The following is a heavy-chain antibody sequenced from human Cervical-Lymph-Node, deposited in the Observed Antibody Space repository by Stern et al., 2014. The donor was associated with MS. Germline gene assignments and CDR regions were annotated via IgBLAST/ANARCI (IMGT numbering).Heavy chain of an antibody. Sequence: QLVESGPEVKKPGTSVKVSCKASGSTLSSSIVQWVRQAPGQRLEWMGRIVAGGGNTNYAQKFQDRVTITRARSTSTAYMELNSLRFGDTAVYYCATDDLNARSGAPIDYWGQGTLVTVSS. CDR2: IVAGGGNT. CDR3: ATDDLNARSGAPIDY. CDR1: GSTLSSSI. J-gene: IGHJ4*02. V-gene: IGHV1-58*01.